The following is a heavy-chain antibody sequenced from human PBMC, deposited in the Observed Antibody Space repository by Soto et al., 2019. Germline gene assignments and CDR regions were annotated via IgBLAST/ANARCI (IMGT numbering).Heavy chain of an antibody. CDR3: ARDGGGGYDFDY. D-gene: IGHD5-12*01. J-gene: IGHJ4*02. V-gene: IGHV1-69*08. CDR2: IIPILGIA. Sequence: QVQLVQSGAEVKKPGSSVKVSCKASGGTFSSYTISWVRQAPGQGLEWMGRIIPILGIANYAQKFQGRVTITAVKSTSTAYMELSSLRSEDTAVYYCARDGGGGYDFDYWGQGTLVTVSS. CDR1: GGTFSSYT.